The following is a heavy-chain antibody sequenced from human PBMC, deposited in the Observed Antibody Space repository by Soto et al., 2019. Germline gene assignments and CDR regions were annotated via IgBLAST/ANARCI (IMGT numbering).Heavy chain of an antibody. Sequence: PSETLSLTCTISGGSISSGRYYWSWIRQPPGKGLEWIGYIYYSGSTNYNPSLKSRVTISVDTSKNQFSLKLSSVTAADTAVYYCVREWGYCSGGSCSPLFDPWGQGTLVTVSS. D-gene: IGHD2-15*01. CDR1: GGSISSGRYY. J-gene: IGHJ5*02. CDR3: VREWGYCSGGSCSPLFDP. V-gene: IGHV4-61*01. CDR2: IYYSGST.